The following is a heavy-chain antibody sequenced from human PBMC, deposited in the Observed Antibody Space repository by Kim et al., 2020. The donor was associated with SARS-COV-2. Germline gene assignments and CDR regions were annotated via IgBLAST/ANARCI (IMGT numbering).Heavy chain of an antibody. V-gene: IGHV3-49*03. D-gene: IGHD3-22*01. CDR3: TSGPYYYDSAAYYHDF. CDR2: IRSKRYDETT. J-gene: IGHJ4*02. Sequence: GGSLRLSCTTSGLNFGDYTMSWFRQAPGKGLEWVAFIRSKRYDETTEYAASVKGRFTISRDDSKRIAYLQMNALKTEDTAVYYCTSGPYYYDSAAYYHDFWGQGTLFTVSS. CDR1: GLNFGDYT.